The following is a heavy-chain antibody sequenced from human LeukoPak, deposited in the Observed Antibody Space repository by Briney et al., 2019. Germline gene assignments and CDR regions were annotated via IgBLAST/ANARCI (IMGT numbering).Heavy chain of an antibody. J-gene: IGHJ4*02. CDR3: AKDSRSLPYCFDF. Sequence: GGSLRLSCAASGFTFSSYGMHWVRQAPGKGLEWVAVIWYDGSNKYYADSVEGRFTISRDNSKDTVYLQLNSLRAEDTAVYYCAKDSRSLPYCFDFWGQGTLVTVSS. V-gene: IGHV3-33*06. CDR1: GFTFSSYG. CDR2: IWYDGSNK.